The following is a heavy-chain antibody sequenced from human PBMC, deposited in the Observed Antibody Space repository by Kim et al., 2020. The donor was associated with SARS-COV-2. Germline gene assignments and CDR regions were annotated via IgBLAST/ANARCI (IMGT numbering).Heavy chain of an antibody. CDR3: AKRDCTTASCHFYYFDY. Sequence: VKGRFTISRDNAKNTLYLQMNSLGADETAIYYCAKRDCTTASCHFYYFDYWGQGSLVTVSS. V-gene: IGHV3-74*01. J-gene: IGHJ4*02. D-gene: IGHD2-2*01.